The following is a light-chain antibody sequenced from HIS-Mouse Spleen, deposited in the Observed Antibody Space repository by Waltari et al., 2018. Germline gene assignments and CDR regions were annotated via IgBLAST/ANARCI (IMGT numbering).Light chain of an antibody. Sequence: SYELTQPPSVSVSPGQTARITCSGDPLPKKYASWYQQKSGKAPVLVIYEDSKRPSGIPERFSGSSSGTMATLTISGAQVEDEADYYCYSTDSSGNHRVFGGGTKLTVL. CDR1: PLPKKY. CDR2: EDS. J-gene: IGLJ2*01. V-gene: IGLV3-10*01. CDR3: YSTDSSGNHRV.